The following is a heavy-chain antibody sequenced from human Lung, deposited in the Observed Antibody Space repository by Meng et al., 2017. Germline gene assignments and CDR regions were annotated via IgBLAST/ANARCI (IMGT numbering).Heavy chain of an antibody. CDR2: INPNSGDT. CDR3: ARGPGAVRSPYYFDY. Sequence: QVQQVQSGAEVKKPGASVKVSCKASGSSFTDYYLPWVRQGPGQGLEWMGRINPNSGDTRYAQKFQGRVTMTRDTAISTAYMELSSLIFDDTAVYYCARGPGAVRSPYYFDYWGQGTLVTVSS. CDR1: GSSFTDYY. J-gene: IGHJ4*02. V-gene: IGHV1-2*06. D-gene: IGHD2-15*01.